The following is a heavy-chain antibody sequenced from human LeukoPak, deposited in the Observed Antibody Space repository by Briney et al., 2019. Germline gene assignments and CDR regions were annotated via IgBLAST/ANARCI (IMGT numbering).Heavy chain of an antibody. V-gene: IGHV3-23*01. CDR3: AKRGWAYSSSSDY. CDR1: GFTFSTYA. D-gene: IGHD6-6*01. CDR2: IRSNGAYT. Sequence: GGSLRLSCAASGFTFSTYAMNWVRQAPGKGLEWVSAIRSNGAYTYYADSVKGRFTISRDNNKNTLYLQMNSLRAEDTAVYYCAKRGWAYSSSSDYWGQGTLVTVSS. J-gene: IGHJ4*02.